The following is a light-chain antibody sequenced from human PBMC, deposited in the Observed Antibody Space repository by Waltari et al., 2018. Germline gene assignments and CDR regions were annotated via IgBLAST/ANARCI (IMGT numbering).Light chain of an antibody. V-gene: IGKV3-15*01. CDR1: QHINMN. Sequence: VLTQSPATLSLSPGERATLSCRASQHINMNLAWYQQKPGQAPRLLFYGASTRESGVPARFSGSGSGTEFTLTISSLQSEDFGLYYCQQYNDWPPWTFGQGTKV. CDR3: QQYNDWPPWT. J-gene: IGKJ1*01. CDR2: GAS.